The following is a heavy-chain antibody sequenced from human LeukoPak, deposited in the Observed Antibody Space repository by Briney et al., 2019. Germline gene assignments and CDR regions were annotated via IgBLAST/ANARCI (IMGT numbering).Heavy chain of an antibody. V-gene: IGHV3-21*01. Sequence: GGSLRPSCAVSGFTFSSYSMNWVRQAPGKGLEWVSSISSSSSYIYYADSVKGRFTISRDNAKNSLYLQMNSLRAEDTAVYYCARVFFEVYYYGSGSYPVFDYWGQGTLVTVSS. CDR1: GFTFSSYS. D-gene: IGHD3-10*01. CDR2: ISSSSSYI. CDR3: ARVFFEVYYYGSGSYPVFDY. J-gene: IGHJ4*02.